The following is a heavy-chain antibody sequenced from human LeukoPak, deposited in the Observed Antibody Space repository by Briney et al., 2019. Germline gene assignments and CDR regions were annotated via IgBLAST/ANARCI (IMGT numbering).Heavy chain of an antibody. CDR3: ARGSYGYRNPFDY. CDR2: ISGSGGST. Sequence: PGGSLRLSCAASGFTFSSYAMSWVRQAPGKGLEWVSAISGSGGSTYYADSVKGRFTISRDNSKNTLYLQMNSLRAEDTAVYYCARGSYGYRNPFDYWGQGTLVTVSS. J-gene: IGHJ4*02. CDR1: GFTFSSYA. V-gene: IGHV3-23*01. D-gene: IGHD5-18*01.